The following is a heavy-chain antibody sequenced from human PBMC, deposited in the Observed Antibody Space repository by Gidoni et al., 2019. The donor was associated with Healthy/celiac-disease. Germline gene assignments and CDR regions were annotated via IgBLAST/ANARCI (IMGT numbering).Heavy chain of an antibody. D-gene: IGHD2-2*01. CDR2: IDPSDSNT. V-gene: IGHV5-10-1*01. J-gene: IGHJ4*02. Sequence: EVQLVQSRAEVKEPGVSLRISCTGSGYSFPRYWISWVRQMPGKGPEWMGRIDPSDSNTNDRPSFQGHVTISAEKSISTAYLQWSRWKATDNAIYYCAGHRGGTSSATPCDYWGQGTLVTVSS. CDR1: GYSFPRYW. CDR3: AGHRGGTSSATPCDY.